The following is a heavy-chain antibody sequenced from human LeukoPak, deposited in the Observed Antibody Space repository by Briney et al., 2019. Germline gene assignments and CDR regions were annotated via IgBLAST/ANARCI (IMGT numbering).Heavy chain of an antibody. D-gene: IGHD4-17*01. J-gene: IGHJ5*02. CDR3: ARDRDRLTTVTSRGNWFDP. CDR2: INPSGGDS. Sequence: ASVNVSCKASGYTFTVYYMHWVRQAPGQGLEWMGIINPSGGDSSYAQKFQDRVTMTRDTSTNTVYMELSSLRSEDTAVYYCARDRDRLTTVTSRGNWFDPWGQGTLVTVSS. CDR1: GYTFTVYY. V-gene: IGHV1-46*01.